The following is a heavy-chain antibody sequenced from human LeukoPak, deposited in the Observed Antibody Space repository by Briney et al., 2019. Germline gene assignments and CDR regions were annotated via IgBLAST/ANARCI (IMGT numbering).Heavy chain of an antibody. CDR2: IYYSGST. Sequence: SETLSLTCTVSGGSISSSSYYWGWIRQPPGKGLEWIGSIYYSGSTYYNPSLKSRVTISVDTSKNQFSLKLSSVTAADAAVYYCARRPGTDYWGQGTLATVSS. J-gene: IGHJ4*02. D-gene: IGHD1-14*01. V-gene: IGHV4-39*01. CDR1: GGSISSSSYY. CDR3: ARRPGTDY.